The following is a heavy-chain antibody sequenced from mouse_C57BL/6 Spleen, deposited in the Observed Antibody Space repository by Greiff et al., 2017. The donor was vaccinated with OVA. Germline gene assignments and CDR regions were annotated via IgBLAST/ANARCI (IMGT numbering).Heavy chain of an antibody. V-gene: IGHV1-64*01. CDR3: ARGDDYDGPWYFDV. CDR2: IHPNSGST. CDR1: GYTFTSYW. Sequence: QVQLQLPGAELVKPGASVKLSCKASGYTFTSYWMHWVKQRPGQGLEWIGMIHPNSGSTNYNEKFKSKATLTVDKSSSTAYMQLSSLTSEDSAVYYCARGDDYDGPWYFDVWGTGTTVTVSS. J-gene: IGHJ1*03. D-gene: IGHD2-4*01.